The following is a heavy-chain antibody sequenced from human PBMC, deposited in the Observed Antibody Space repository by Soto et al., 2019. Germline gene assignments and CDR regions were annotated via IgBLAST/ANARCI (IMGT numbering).Heavy chain of an antibody. D-gene: IGHD3-3*01. CDR3: ARDGRVLEWLPPNGMDV. V-gene: IGHV1-18*01. J-gene: IGHJ6*02. Sequence: ASVKVSCKASGYTFTSYGISWVRQAPGQGLEWMGWISAYNGNTNYAQKLQGRVTMTTDTSTSTAYMELRSLRSDDTAVYYCARDGRVLEWLPPNGMDVWGQGTTVTVSS. CDR2: ISAYNGNT. CDR1: GYTFTSYG.